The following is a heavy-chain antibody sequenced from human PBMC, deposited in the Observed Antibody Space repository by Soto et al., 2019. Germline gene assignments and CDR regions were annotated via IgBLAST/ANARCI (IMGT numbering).Heavy chain of an antibody. CDR2: IDPSDSYT. CDR3: ASPNCSGGSCYSVAFDI. J-gene: IGHJ3*02. Sequence: GESLKISCKGSGYSFTSYWISWVRQMPGKGLEWMGRIDPSDSYTNYSPSFQGHVTISADKSISTAYLQWSSLKASDTAMYYCASPNCSGGSCYSVAFDIWGQGTMVTVSS. D-gene: IGHD2-15*01. CDR1: GYSFTSYW. V-gene: IGHV5-10-1*01.